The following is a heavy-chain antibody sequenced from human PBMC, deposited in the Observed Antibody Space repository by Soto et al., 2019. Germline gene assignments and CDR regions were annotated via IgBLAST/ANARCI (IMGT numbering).Heavy chain of an antibody. CDR3: AKITLFGGGDRYNCDY. D-gene: IGHD2-21*02. Sequence: GGSLRLSCAASGFTFSSYAMSWVRQAPGKGLEWVSAISGSGGSTYYADSVKGRFTISRDNSKNTLYLQMNSLRAEDTAVYYCAKITLFGGGDRYNCDYWGQGTLVTVS. V-gene: IGHV3-23*01. CDR2: ISGSGGST. J-gene: IGHJ4*02. CDR1: GFTFSSYA.